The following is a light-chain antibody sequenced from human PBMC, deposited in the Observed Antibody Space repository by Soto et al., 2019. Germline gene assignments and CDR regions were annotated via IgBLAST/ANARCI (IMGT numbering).Light chain of an antibody. J-gene: IGKJ1*01. CDR2: AAS. CDR1: QGISNH. Sequence: DIQMTQSPSSLSASVGDRFTIPCLASQGISNHLAWYQQKPGKLPTLXXYAASTLQSGVPSRFSGSGSGTEFTLTTSSLQPEDVANYDCQKYNRAPPWTFCQGTKVDIK. CDR3: QKYNRAPPWT. V-gene: IGKV1-27*01.